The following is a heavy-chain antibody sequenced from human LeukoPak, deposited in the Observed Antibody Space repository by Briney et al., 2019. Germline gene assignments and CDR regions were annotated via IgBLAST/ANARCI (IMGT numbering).Heavy chain of an antibody. J-gene: IGHJ3*02. V-gene: IGHV3-23*01. D-gene: IGHD6-19*01. CDR3: AKLGSSGWPYGDAFDI. CDR2: ISGSGGST. CDR1: GFTFSSYA. Sequence: GGSLRLSCAASGFTFSSYAMSWVRHAPGKGLEWVSAISGSGGSTYYADSVKGRFTISRDNSKNTLYLQMNSLRAEDTAVYYCAKLGSSGWPYGDAFDIWGQGTMVTVSS.